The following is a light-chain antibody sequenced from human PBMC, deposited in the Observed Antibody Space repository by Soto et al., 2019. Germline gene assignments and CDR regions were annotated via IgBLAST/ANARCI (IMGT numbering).Light chain of an antibody. V-gene: IGLV2-14*01. CDR3: SSYTSSSTLGV. J-gene: IGLJ3*02. CDR2: EVS. Sequence: QSVLTQPASVSGSPGQSITISCTGTSSDVGGYNYVSWYQQHPGKAPKLMIYEVSNRPSGVSNRFSGSKSGNTASLTISGLQAEDEADYYCSSYTSSSTLGVFGGGTKVTFL. CDR1: SSDVGGYNY.